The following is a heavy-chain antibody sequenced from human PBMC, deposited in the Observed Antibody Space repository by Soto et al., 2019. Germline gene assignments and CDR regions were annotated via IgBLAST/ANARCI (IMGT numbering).Heavy chain of an antibody. CDR3: ARRDEDYYDSSGYYYFDY. J-gene: IGHJ4*02. CDR1: GGSISSSSYY. D-gene: IGHD3-22*01. Sequence: SETLSLTCTVSGGSISSSSYYWGWIRQPPGKGLEWIGSIYYSGSTYYNPSLKSRVTISVDTSKNQFSLKLSSVTAADTAVYYCARRDEDYYDSSGYYYFDYWGQGTLVTVS. CDR2: IYYSGST. V-gene: IGHV4-39*01.